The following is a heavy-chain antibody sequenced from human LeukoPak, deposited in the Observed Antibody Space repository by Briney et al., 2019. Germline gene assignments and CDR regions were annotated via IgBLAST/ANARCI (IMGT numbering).Heavy chain of an antibody. D-gene: IGHD3-10*01. Sequence: ASVKVSCKASGYTFTSYGISWVRQAPGQGLEWMGWISAYNGNTNYAQKLQGRVTMTTDTSTGTAYMELRSLRSDDTAVYYCARDERAGSGSYKYYYYGMDVWGKGTTVTVSS. J-gene: IGHJ6*04. V-gene: IGHV1-18*04. CDR2: ISAYNGNT. CDR1: GYTFTSYG. CDR3: ARDERAGSGSYKYYYYGMDV.